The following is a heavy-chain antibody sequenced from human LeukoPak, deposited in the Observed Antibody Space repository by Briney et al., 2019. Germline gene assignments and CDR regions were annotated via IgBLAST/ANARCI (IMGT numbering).Heavy chain of an antibody. CDR3: AREDSGYNYYYYGMDV. CDR2: ISAYNGNT. Sequence: GASVKVSCKASGGTFSSYAISWVRQAPGQGLEWMGRISAYNGNTNYAQKLQGRVTMTTDTSTSTAYMELRSLRSDDTAVYYCAREDSGYNYYYYGMDVWGQGTTVTVSS. V-gene: IGHV1-18*01. CDR1: GGTFSSYA. D-gene: IGHD5-12*01. J-gene: IGHJ6*02.